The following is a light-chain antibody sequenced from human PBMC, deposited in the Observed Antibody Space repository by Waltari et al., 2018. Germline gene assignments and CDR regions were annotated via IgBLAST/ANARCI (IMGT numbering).Light chain of an antibody. V-gene: IGKV2-28*01. CDR2: LGS. CDR3: MQSLQALWT. Sequence: QGLVNGEGNNDVGWYLQEPGQAPQRLIYLGSNRASGVPDRFSGSGSGTDFTLRINRVEAEDVGVYYCMQSLQALWTFGQGTKVEIK. J-gene: IGKJ1*01. CDR1: QGLVNGEGNND.